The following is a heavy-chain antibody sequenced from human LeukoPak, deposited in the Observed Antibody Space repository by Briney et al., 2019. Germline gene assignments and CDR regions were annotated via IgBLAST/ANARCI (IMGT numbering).Heavy chain of an antibody. CDR3: ARDLRL. V-gene: IGHV3-23*01. Sequence: GGSLRLSCAASGFTFSSYAVSWVRQAPGKALEWVSSIGAGGAPTLYADSVKGRFTISRDNAKNSLYLQMNSLRADDAAVYYCARDLRLWGQGTLVTVSS. CDR1: GFTFSSYA. J-gene: IGHJ4*02. CDR2: IGAGGAPT.